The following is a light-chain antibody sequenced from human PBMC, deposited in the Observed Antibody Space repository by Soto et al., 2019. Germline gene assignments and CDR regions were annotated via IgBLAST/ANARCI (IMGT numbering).Light chain of an antibody. CDR3: QQSYSTPVT. CDR2: AAS. Sequence: DIQMTQSPSSLSASVGDRVTITCRASQSISSYLNWYQQKPGKAPKLLIYAASSLQSGVPSRFSGSGSGTDFTLTISSLKPEDFATDYCQQSYSTPVTFGPGTKVDIK. J-gene: IGKJ3*01. V-gene: IGKV1-39*01. CDR1: QSISSY.